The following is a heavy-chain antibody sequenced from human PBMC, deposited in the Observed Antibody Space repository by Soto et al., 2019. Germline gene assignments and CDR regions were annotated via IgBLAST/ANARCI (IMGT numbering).Heavy chain of an antibody. CDR1: GYIFTVYA. J-gene: IGHJ4*02. D-gene: IGHD3-9*01. CDR2: INAGDGNT. CDR3: ARAPYHDILTGYEFDN. Sequence: QVQLVQSGAEVKKPGASVKVSCKASGYIFTVYAMHWVRQAPGQRLEWMGWINAGDGNTKYSQKSQGRVSITRDTSASTVYMELSSLRSEDTAVYYCARAPYHDILTGYEFDNWGQGTLVTVSS. V-gene: IGHV1-3*01.